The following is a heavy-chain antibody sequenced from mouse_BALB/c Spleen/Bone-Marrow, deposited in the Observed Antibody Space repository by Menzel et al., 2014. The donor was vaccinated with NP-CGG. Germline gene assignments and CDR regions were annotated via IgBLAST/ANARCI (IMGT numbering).Heavy chain of an antibody. V-gene: IGHV5-6-2*01. CDR3: ARRFTTGVTTGAMDY. CDR1: GFTFXSYY. CDR2: INSNGGGT. J-gene: IGHJ4*01. Sequence: EVQLVESGGGLVKLGGSLKLSCAASGFTFXSYYMSWVRQTPEKRLELVAAINSNGGGTCYPDTVKGRFTISRDNAKNTLYLQMSSLRSEDTALYYCARRFTTGVTTGAMDYWGQGTSVTVSS. D-gene: IGHD1-1*01.